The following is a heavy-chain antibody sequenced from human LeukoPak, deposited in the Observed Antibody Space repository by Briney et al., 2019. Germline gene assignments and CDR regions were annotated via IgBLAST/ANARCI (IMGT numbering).Heavy chain of an antibody. CDR3: AKAGLYGDHYFDY. Sequence: PGGSLRLSCAASGFTVSSNYMSWVRQAPGKGLEWVSVIYSGGSTYYADSVKGRFTISRDNSKNTLYLQMNSLRAEDTAVYYCAKAGLYGDHYFDYWGQGTLVTVSS. CDR2: IYSGGST. J-gene: IGHJ4*02. V-gene: IGHV3-53*01. CDR1: GFTVSSNY. D-gene: IGHD4-17*01.